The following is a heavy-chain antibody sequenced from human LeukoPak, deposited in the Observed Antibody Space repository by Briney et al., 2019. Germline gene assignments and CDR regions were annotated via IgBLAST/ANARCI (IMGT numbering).Heavy chain of an antibody. V-gene: IGHV4-34*01. CDR3: ARGVHDNDYGSGSYPRHFDY. CDR1: GGSLSGYY. CDR2: INHSGST. Sequence: SETLSLTCAVYGGSLSGYYWSWIRQPPGKGLEWIGEINHSGSTNYNPSLKSRVTISVDTSKNQFSLKLSSVTAADTAVYYCARGVHDNDYGSGSYPRHFDYWGQGTLVTVSS. D-gene: IGHD3-10*01. J-gene: IGHJ4*02.